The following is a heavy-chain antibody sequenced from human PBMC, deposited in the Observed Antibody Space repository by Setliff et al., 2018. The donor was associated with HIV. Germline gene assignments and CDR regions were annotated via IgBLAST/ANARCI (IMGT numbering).Heavy chain of an antibody. J-gene: IGHJ5*02. CDR3: ARSESSVYSLPYTRFDA. V-gene: IGHV3-21*01. CDR1: GFTFSIYT. CDR2: ISSSGNYI. Sequence: GGSLRLSCAASGFTFSIYTINWVRQAPGKGLEWVSSISSSGNYINYADSVKGRFTISRDNAKNSLDLQMNSLRAEDTAVYFCARSESSVYSLPYTRFDAWGQGALVTVSS. D-gene: IGHD3-22*01.